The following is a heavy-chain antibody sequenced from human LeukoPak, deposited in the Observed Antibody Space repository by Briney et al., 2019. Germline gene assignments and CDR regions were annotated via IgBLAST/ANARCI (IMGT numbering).Heavy chain of an antibody. V-gene: IGHV4-59*08. Sequence: PSETLSLTCTVSGGSISSHYWSWIRQPPGKGLEWIGYIYYSGSTNYNPSLKSRVTISVDTSKNQFSLKLSSVTAADTAVYYCASSKYYYDSSGYYSNWFDPWGQGTLVTVSS. CDR2: IYYSGST. CDR3: ASSKYYYDSSGYYSNWFDP. J-gene: IGHJ5*02. D-gene: IGHD3-22*01. CDR1: GGSISSHY.